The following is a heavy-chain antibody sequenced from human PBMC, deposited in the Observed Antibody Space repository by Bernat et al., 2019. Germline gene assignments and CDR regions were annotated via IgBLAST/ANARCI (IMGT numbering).Heavy chain of an antibody. CDR1: GFTFRSSW. Sequence: EVQLVESGGGLVQPGGSLTLSCAASGFTFRSSWMSWIRQAPGKGLEWVANIKQDGTERYYVDAVEGRFTISRDNAKNSLYLQMNRLRAEDTAVYYCVKDTDYWGQGTLVTVSS. J-gene: IGHJ4*02. V-gene: IGHV3-7*03. CDR2: IKQDGTER. CDR3: VKDTDY.